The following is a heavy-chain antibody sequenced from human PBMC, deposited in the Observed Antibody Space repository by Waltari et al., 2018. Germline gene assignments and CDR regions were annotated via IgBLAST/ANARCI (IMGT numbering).Heavy chain of an antibody. Sequence: QVQLQESGPGLVKPSGTLSLTCAVSGGSISSSNWWSWVRQPPGKGLEWIGEIYLSGITNHSPSPRSRVTTSGDKSTNQFSLKLSSVTAADTAVYYCARASYSSSWYAPYFDYWGQGTLVTVSS. CDR1: GGSISSSNW. CDR2: IYLSGIT. CDR3: ARASYSSSWYAPYFDY. V-gene: IGHV4-4*02. D-gene: IGHD6-13*01. J-gene: IGHJ4*02.